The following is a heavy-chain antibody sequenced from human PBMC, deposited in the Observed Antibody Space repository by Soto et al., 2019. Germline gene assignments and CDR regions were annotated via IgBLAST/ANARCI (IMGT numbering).Heavy chain of an antibody. Sequence: LRLSCAASGFTFSSYGMHWVRQAPGKGLEWVAVISYDGSNKYYADSVKGRFTISRDNSKNTLYLQMNSLRAEGTAVYYCAKEEGRITANFDYWGQGTLVTVSS. CDR1: GFTFSSYG. CDR2: ISYDGSNK. J-gene: IGHJ4*02. V-gene: IGHV3-30*18. D-gene: IGHD1-20*01. CDR3: AKEEGRITANFDY.